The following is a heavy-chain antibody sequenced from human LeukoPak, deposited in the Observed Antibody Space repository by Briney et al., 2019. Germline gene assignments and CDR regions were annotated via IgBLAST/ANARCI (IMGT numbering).Heavy chain of an antibody. D-gene: IGHD1-26*01. V-gene: IGHV3-15*01. CDR1: GFSFGDTW. Sequence: GGSLRLSCVGSGFSFGDTWMTWVRQAPGKGLEWVSRIKNKLRGETTDYAAAVKGRFIISRDDSKKALFLQMNGLRPEDTAVYYCSTGLGQTDNDYFGQGTLVTVSS. CDR3: STGLGQTDNDY. CDR2: IKNKLRGETT. J-gene: IGHJ4*02.